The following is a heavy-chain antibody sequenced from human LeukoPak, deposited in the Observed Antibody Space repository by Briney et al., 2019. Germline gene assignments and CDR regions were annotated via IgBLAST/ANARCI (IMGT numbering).Heavy chain of an antibody. Sequence: SVKVSCKASGGTFSSYAISWVRQAPGQGLEWMGRIIPILGIANYAQKFQGRVTITADKSTSTAYMKLSSLRSEDTAVYYCARDHQTITITLGYGMDVWGQGTTVTVSS. D-gene: IGHD5-12*01. CDR1: GGTFSSYA. J-gene: IGHJ6*02. CDR2: IIPILGIA. CDR3: ARDHQTITITLGYGMDV. V-gene: IGHV1-69*04.